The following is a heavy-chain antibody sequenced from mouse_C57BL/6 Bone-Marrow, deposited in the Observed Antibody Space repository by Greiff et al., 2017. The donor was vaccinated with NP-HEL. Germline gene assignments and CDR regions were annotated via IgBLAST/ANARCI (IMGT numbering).Heavy chain of an antibody. CDR2: IDPENGDT. Sequence: VQLKQSGAELVRPGASVKLSCTASGFNIKDDYMHWVKQRPEQGLEWIGWIDPENGDTEYASKFQGKATITADTSSNTAYLQLSSLTSEDTAVYYCTLITTVVDGYFDYWGQGTTLTVSS. V-gene: IGHV14-4*01. J-gene: IGHJ2*01. CDR3: TLITTVVDGYFDY. D-gene: IGHD1-1*01. CDR1: GFNIKDDY.